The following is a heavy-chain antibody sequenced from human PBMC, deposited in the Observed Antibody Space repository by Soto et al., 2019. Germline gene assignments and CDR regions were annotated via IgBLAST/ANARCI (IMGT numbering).Heavy chain of an antibody. Sequence: PSETLSLTCTVSGGSISSGGYYWSWIRQHPGKGLEWIGYIYYSGSTYYNPSLKSRVTISVDTSKNQFSLKLSSVTAADTAVYYCARGAAVVAATLLYFDYWGQGTLVPVSS. D-gene: IGHD2-15*01. CDR3: ARGAAVVAATLLYFDY. J-gene: IGHJ4*02. CDR1: GGSISSGGYY. V-gene: IGHV4-31*03. CDR2: IYYSGST.